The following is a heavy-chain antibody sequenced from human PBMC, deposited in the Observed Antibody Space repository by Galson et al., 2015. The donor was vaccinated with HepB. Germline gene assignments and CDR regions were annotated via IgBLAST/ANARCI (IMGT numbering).Heavy chain of an antibody. CDR3: ARDFYGDGSNYYGMDV. Sequence: SLRLSCAASGFSFSVYTMHWVRQAPGKGPEWVSLISYDGSNKHYADSVKGRVTISRDNSKNTLYLQMNSLRPEDTAVYYCARDFYGDGSNYYGMDVWGQGTPVTVSS. CDR2: ISYDGSNK. J-gene: IGHJ6*02. D-gene: IGHD4-17*01. CDR1: GFSFSVYT. V-gene: IGHV3-30*04.